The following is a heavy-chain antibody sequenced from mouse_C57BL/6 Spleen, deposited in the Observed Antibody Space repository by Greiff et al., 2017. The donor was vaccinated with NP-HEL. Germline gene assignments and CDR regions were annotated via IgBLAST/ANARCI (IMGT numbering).Heavy chain of an antibody. CDR1: GFNIKDYY. CDR3: TTWDVGWLLEEFDY. D-gene: IGHD2-3*01. J-gene: IGHJ2*01. Sequence: VQLQQSGAELVRPGASVKLSCTASGFNIKDYYMHWVKQRPEQGLEWIGRIDPEDGDTEYAPKFQGKATMTADTSSNTAYLQLSSLTSEDTAVYYCTTWDVGWLLEEFDYWGQGTTLTVSS. V-gene: IGHV14-1*01. CDR2: IDPEDGDT.